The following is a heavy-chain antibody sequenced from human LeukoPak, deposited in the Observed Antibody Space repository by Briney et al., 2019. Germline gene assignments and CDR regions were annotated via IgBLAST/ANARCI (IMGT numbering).Heavy chain of an antibody. V-gene: IGHV3-66*01. CDR2: IYSGGST. J-gene: IGHJ4*02. Sequence: GGSLRLSCAASGFTVSSNYMSWVRQAPGQGLAWVSVIYSGGSTYYADSVKGRFTISRDNSKNTLYLQMNSLRAEDTAVYDCARDETYYGSGSYFHWGQGTQVTVSS. CDR3: ARDETYYGSGSYFH. CDR1: GFTVSSNY. D-gene: IGHD3-10*01.